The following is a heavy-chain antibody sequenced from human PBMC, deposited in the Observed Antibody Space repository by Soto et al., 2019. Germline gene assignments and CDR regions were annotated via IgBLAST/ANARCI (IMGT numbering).Heavy chain of an antibody. V-gene: IGHV3-30*02. CDR3: AKNKFCSSTSCHYYGMDV. J-gene: IGHJ6*02. D-gene: IGHD2-2*01. CDR2: IPHDGTKK. Sequence: QAGGSLRLSCAASGFTFSSYGMHWVRQAPGKGLEWVAVIPHDGTKKYYGDSVKGRFTISRDDSKNTLYLQMNSLRAEDTAVYYCAKNKFCSSTSCHYYGMDVWRQGTTVTVSS. CDR1: GFTFSSYG.